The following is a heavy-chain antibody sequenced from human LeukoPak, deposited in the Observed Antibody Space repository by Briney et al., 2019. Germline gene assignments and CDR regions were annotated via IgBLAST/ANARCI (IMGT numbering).Heavy chain of an antibody. V-gene: IGHV4-30-2*01. Sequence: PSETLSLTCTVSGGSIRSSGYYWTWIRQPPGKGLEWIGNIYHSGSTSYNPSLKSRVTISVDKSKNQFFLKMTSMTAADTAVFYCARQFYSRLDYWGQGALVTVSP. CDR2: IYHSGST. CDR1: GGSIRSSGYY. CDR3: ARQFYSRLDY. J-gene: IGHJ4*02. D-gene: IGHD1-26*01.